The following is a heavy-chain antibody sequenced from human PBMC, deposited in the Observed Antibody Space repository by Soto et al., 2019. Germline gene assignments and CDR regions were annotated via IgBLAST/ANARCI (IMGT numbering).Heavy chain of an antibody. CDR3: EILWGRGDYDS. V-gene: IGHV1-69*16. Sequence: QVQLVQSGAEVKKPGSSVKVSCKTSGDSFRTHSVSWVRQAPGQGLEWMGGIIPILGPAKYAQTFQVRVAIAVDESTNTVYMERMSLRSEDTSVYACEILWGRGDYDSWGLGTRVTVSS. CDR2: IIPILGPA. CDR1: GDSFRTHS. J-gene: IGHJ4*02. D-gene: IGHD3-16*01.